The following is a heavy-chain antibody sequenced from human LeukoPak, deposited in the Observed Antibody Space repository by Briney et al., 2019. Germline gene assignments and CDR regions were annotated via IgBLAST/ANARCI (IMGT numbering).Heavy chain of an antibody. CDR3: ARDLGYCSSTSCYTRSRGEQQPPDY. D-gene: IGHD2-2*02. J-gene: IGHJ4*02. Sequence: ASVKVSCKASGYTFTGYYMHWVRQAPGQGLEWMGRINPNSGGTNYAQKFQGRVTMTRDTSISTAYMELSRLRSDDTAVYYCARDLGYCSSTSCYTRSRGEQQPPDYWGQGTLVTVSS. V-gene: IGHV1-2*06. CDR2: INPNSGGT. CDR1: GYTFTGYY.